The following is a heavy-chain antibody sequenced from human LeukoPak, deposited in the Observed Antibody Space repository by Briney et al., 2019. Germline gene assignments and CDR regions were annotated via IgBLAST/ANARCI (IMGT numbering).Heavy chain of an antibody. V-gene: IGHV4-30-4*01. D-gene: IGHD2-15*01. CDR2: IYYSAST. J-gene: IGHJ4*02. Sequence: SETLSLTCTVSGGSINSGDYYWTWIRQPPGKGLEWIGYIYYSASTYYNPSLKSRVTISIDTSKKQFLLDLSSVTAADTAVYYCARKVVADSAFDFWGQGTLVTVSS. CDR1: GGSINSGDYY. CDR3: ARKVVADSAFDF.